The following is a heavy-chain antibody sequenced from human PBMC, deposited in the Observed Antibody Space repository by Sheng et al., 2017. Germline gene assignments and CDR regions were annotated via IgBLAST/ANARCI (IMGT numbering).Heavy chain of an antibody. D-gene: IGHD4-17*01. J-gene: IGHJ4*02. CDR2: IKSKTDGGTT. Sequence: EVQLVESWGGLVKPGGSLRLSCAASGFTFSNAWMSWVRQAPGKGLEWVGRIKSKTDGGTTDYAAPVKGRFTISRDDSKNTLYLQMNSLKTEDTAVYYCTTDLAYGDYFDYWGQGTLVTVSS. CDR1: GFTFSNAW. CDR3: TTDLAYGDYFDY. V-gene: IGHV3-15*01.